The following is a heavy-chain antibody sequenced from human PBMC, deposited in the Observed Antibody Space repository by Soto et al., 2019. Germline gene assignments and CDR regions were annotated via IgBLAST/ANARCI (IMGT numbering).Heavy chain of an antibody. Sequence: QVQLVESGGDVVQPGRSLRLSCVGSGFNFNKSGIHWVRQAPGKGPEWVAVISFDGSKTWYADSVKGRFTVSRDNSKNTLYLQLSSLRLDDTALYYCAKGLEMTLVDIAPFAYWGLGTMVTVSS. CDR3: AKGLEMTLVDIAPFAY. D-gene: IGHD2-15*01. V-gene: IGHV3-30*18. CDR2: ISFDGSKT. J-gene: IGHJ4*02. CDR1: GFNFNKSG.